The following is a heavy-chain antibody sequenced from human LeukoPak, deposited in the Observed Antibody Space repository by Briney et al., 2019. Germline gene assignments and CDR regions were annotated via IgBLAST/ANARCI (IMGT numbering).Heavy chain of an antibody. CDR3: AKVSRDGYKSGMDV. V-gene: IGHV3-33*06. D-gene: IGHD5-24*01. J-gene: IGHJ6*02. Sequence: GTSLRLSCAASGFSFSSYGMHWVRQAPGKGLEWVAVIWFDGSNKYYADSVKGRFTISRDNSKDTLYLQKNSLRAEDTAVYYCAKVSRDGYKSGMDVWGQGTTVTVSS. CDR2: IWFDGSNK. CDR1: GFSFSSYG.